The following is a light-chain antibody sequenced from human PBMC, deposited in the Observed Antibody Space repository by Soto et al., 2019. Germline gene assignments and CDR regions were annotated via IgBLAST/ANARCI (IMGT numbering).Light chain of an antibody. J-gene: IGKJ4*01. V-gene: IGKV1-33*01. CDR3: QQYDDLPLT. CDR2: DAS. Sequence: DIQMTQSPSSLSESVGDRVTITCQASQDIRKYLNWYQQRPGKAPKLLIYDASNLETGVPSRFSGTGSGTDFIFIISSLQPEDIATYYCQQYDDLPLTFGGGTKVDI. CDR1: QDIRKY.